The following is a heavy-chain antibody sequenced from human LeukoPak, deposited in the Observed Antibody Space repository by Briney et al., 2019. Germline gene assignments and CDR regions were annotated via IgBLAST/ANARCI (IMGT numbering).Heavy chain of an antibody. CDR2: INSDGSST. J-gene: IGHJ4*02. D-gene: IGHD3-9*01. V-gene: IGHV3-74*01. Sequence: PGGSLRLSCAASGFTFSSYWMHWVRQAPGKGLVWVSRINSDGSSTSYADSVKGRFTISRDNSKNTLFLQMNSLRAEDTAVYYCAKDILTGYPLRYFDSWGQGTLVTVSS. CDR3: AKDILTGYPLRYFDS. CDR1: GFTFSSYW.